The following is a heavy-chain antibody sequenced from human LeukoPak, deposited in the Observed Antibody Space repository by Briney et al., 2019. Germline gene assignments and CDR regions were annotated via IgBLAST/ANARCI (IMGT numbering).Heavy chain of an antibody. V-gene: IGHV1-18*01. CDR3: ARDLDWVFDL. Sequence: GASVKVSCKAPGYTFTRWNFSWVRQAPGQGLEWMGWISTYNGDTKYAQKFQGRVTMTTDTSTSTAYMELRSLTSDDTAVYYCARDLDWVFDLWGRGTLVTVSS. CDR2: ISTYNGDT. J-gene: IGHJ2*01. CDR1: GYTFTRWN. D-gene: IGHD3-9*01.